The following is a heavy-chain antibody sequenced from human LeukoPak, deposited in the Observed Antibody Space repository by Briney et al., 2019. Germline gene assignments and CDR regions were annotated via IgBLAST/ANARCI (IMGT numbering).Heavy chain of an antibody. D-gene: IGHD4-17*01. V-gene: IGHV4-31*03. J-gene: IGHJ4*02. CDR3: ARGDYGDYFDY. CDR1: GVSISSGGYY. Sequence: PSETLSLTCTVSGVSISSGGYYWRWIRQHPGKVLEWIGYIYYSGSTYYNPSLKSRVTISVDTSKNQFSLKLSSVTAADTAVYYCARGDYGDYFDYWGQGTLVTVSS. CDR2: IYYSGST.